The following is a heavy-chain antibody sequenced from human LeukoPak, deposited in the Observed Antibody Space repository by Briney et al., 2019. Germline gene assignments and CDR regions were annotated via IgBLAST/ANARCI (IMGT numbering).Heavy chain of an antibody. D-gene: IGHD6-13*01. CDR1: GGSISSGSYY. V-gene: IGHV4-61*02. Sequence: SETLSLTCTVSGGSISSGSYYWSWIRQPAGKGLEWIGRIYTSGSTNYNPSLKSRVTRSVDTSKNQFSLKLSSVTAADTAVYYCARDGPMAAAGIWYWGQGTLVTVSS. J-gene: IGHJ4*02. CDR3: ARDGPMAAAGIWY. CDR2: IYTSGST.